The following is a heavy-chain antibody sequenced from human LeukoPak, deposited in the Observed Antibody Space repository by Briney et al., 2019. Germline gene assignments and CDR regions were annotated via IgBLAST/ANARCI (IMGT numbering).Heavy chain of an antibody. J-gene: IGHJ6*03. CDR1: GYTFTSYG. V-gene: IGHV1-18*01. CDR2: ISAYNGNT. Sequence: HGASVKVSCKASGYTFTSYGISWVRQAPGQGLEWMGWISAYNGNTNYAQKLQGRVTMTTDTSTSTAYMELRSLRSDDTAVYYCARGKAVSGYLRHYYYYMDVWGKGTTVTISS. CDR3: ARGKAVSGYLRHYYYYMDV. D-gene: IGHD2-15*01.